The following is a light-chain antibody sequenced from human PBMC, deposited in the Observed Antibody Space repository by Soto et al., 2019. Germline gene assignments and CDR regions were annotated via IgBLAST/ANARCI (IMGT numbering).Light chain of an antibody. CDR3: IQALQTPRT. CDR1: QSLLHSYVSSY. Sequence: DIVMTQSPLSLPVTPGEPAAISCRSSQSLLHSYVSSYLDWYLQKPGESPQLLIYLGSNRASGVPDSFSGSGSGTDFTLKISRVETEDVGVDYCIQALQTPRTFGQGTKVEIK. V-gene: IGKV2-28*01. J-gene: IGKJ1*01. CDR2: LGS.